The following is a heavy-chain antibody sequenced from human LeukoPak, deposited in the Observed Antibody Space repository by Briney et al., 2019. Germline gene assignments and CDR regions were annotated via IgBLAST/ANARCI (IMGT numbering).Heavy chain of an antibody. D-gene: IGHD5-18*01. J-gene: IGHJ4*02. V-gene: IGHV4-38-2*02. CDR2: MYHTGGT. Sequence: SETLSLTCTVSGYSMSSGYYWGWIRQPPERGLEWIGSMYHTGGTYYNPSLKSRVTISVDTSKNQFSLKLSSVTAADTAVYYCAKTPKRGYSYGYFDYWGQGTLVTVSS. CDR3: AKTPKRGYSYGYFDY. CDR1: GYSMSSGYY.